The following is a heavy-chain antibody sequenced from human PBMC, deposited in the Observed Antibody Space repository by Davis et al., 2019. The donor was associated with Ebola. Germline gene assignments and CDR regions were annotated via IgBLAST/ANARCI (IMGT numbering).Heavy chain of an antibody. CDR3: ARTMTTFYYFDY. Sequence: ASVKVSCKASGYTFTSYDINWVRQATGQGLEWMGWINPNSGGTNYAQKFQGWVTMTRDTSISTAYMELSRLRSDDTAVYYCARTMTTFYYFDYWGQGTLVTVSS. CDR2: INPNSGGT. D-gene: IGHD3-16*01. CDR1: GYTFTSYD. J-gene: IGHJ4*02. V-gene: IGHV1-2*04.